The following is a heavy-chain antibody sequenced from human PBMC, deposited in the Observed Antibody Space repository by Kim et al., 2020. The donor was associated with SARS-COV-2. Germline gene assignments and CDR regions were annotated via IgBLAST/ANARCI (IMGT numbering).Heavy chain of an antibody. V-gene: IGHV4-38-2*02. D-gene: IGHD1-26*01. Sequence: SETLSLTCNVSGFSISSGNYWAWIRQPPGKGLEWIGNVFHGGSTYTNPSLKSRVTFSVDTSKNHFSLKMTSMTAADTAVYYCARVVVAGSWGWFDPWGQG. CDR1: GFSISSGNY. CDR3: ARVVVAGSWGWFDP. CDR2: VFHGGST. J-gene: IGHJ5*02.